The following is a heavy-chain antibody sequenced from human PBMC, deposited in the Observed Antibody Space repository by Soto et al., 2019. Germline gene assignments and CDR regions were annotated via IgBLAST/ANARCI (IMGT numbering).Heavy chain of an antibody. V-gene: IGHV4-30-4*01. Sequence: QVHLQESGPGLVKPSQTLSLTCTVSGDSITSGNYYWSWLRQPPGKGLEWIGYTYYRANTYFNPSIKSRVAVSVDTSNNQFSLRLSSVTVADTAVYYCARHFRFGELSWSFDPWGQGTLVTVSS. D-gene: IGHD3-10*01. J-gene: IGHJ5*02. CDR2: TYYRANT. CDR3: ARHFRFGELSWSFDP. CDR1: GDSITSGNYY.